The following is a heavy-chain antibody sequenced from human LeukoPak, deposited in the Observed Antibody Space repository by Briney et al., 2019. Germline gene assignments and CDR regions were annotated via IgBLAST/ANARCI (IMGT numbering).Heavy chain of an antibody. Sequence: SETLSLTCTASGGSISSYYWSWIRQPAGKGLEWIGRIYTSGSTNYNPSLKSRVTMSVDTSKNQFSLKLSSVTAADTAVYYCARWAGGYCSSTSCYDIGDAFDIWGQGTMVTVSS. CDR2: IYTSGST. J-gene: IGHJ3*02. D-gene: IGHD2-2*03. CDR3: ARWAGGYCSSTSCYDIGDAFDI. V-gene: IGHV4-4*07. CDR1: GGSISSYY.